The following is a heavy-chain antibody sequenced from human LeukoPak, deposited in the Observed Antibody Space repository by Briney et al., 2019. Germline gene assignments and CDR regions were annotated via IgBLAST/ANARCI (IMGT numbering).Heavy chain of an antibody. D-gene: IGHD3-10*01. CDR2: IIHSGST. Sequence: SETLSLTCAVCGGSLSGYYWSWIRQPPGKGREWIGEIIHSGSTNYNPYHKSRVTISVDTSKNQFSLKLSSVTAADTAVYYCARERITMVRGVIRRGNWFDPWGQGTLVTVSS. J-gene: IGHJ5*02. CDR3: ARERITMVRGVIRRGNWFDP. CDR1: GGSLSGYY. V-gene: IGHV4-34*12.